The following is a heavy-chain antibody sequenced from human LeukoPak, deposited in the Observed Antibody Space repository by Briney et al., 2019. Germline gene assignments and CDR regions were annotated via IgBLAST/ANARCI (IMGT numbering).Heavy chain of an antibody. V-gene: IGHV3-48*03. J-gene: IGHJ4*02. D-gene: IGHD3-16*01. Sequence: PGGSLRLSCAASGFTFSSYEMNWVRQAPGKGLEWVSYISSSGSTIYYADSVKGRFTISRDNAKNSLYLQMNSLRAEDTAVFYCAGGRYDYVWGSYVFDYCGQGTLVNVYS. CDR2: ISSSGSTI. CDR3: AGGRYDYVWGSYVFDY. CDR1: GFTFSSYE.